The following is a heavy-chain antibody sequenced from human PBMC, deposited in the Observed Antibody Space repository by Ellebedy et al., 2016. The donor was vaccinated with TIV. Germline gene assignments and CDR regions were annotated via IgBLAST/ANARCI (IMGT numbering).Heavy chain of an antibody. CDR2: IKSKTDGETT. V-gene: IGHV3-15*01. CDR3: ITKGGYSYGS. Sequence: PGGSLRLSCAASGFNFSYAWMSWVRQPPGKGLEWVGRIKSKTDGETTDYTSPVKGRFTMSRDDSKNTVFLQMNSLRTEDTAVYYCITKGGYSYGSWGQGTLITISS. CDR1: GFNFSYAW. D-gene: IGHD5-18*01. J-gene: IGHJ5*02.